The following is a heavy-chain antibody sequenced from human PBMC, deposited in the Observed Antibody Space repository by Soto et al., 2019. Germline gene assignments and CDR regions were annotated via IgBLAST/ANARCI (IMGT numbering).Heavy chain of an antibody. V-gene: IGHV3-7*01. D-gene: IGHD3-22*01. CDR1: GFTFSSYW. CDR2: INKDGSEK. Sequence: EVQLVESGGGLVQPGGSLRLSCAASGFTFSSYWVTWVRQAPGKGLEWVASINKDGSEKQYVDSVKGRFSISRDNAKNSMYMELDGLRAEDTAVYYCARAAVLCDVGSCSAFGYWGQGTLVTVSS. J-gene: IGHJ4*02. CDR3: ARAAVLCDVGSCSAFGY.